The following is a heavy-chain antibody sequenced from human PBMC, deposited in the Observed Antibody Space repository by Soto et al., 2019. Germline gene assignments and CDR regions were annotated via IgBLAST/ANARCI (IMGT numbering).Heavy chain of an antibody. CDR2: ISGYNGNT. J-gene: IGHJ4*02. CDR3: ASWAGQVRDFGGHFDY. V-gene: IGHV1-18*04. CDR1: GYTFSSHG. Sequence: QVQLVQSGAEVKKPGASVKVSCKASGYTFSSHGVSWVRRAPGQGLEWMGWISGYNGNTNYPQKLQGRVTMTTDTYTNTADMELRSLSSDDTDVYYCASWAGQVRDFGGHFDYWGQGTLVTVSS. D-gene: IGHD4-17*01.